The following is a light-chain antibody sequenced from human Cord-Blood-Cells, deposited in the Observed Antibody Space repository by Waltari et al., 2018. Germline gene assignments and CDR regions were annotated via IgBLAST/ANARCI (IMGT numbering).Light chain of an antibody. J-gene: IGKJ3*01. CDR3: QQYGSSPVT. V-gene: IGKV3-20*01. Sequence: EIVLTQSTGTLSLSPGETATLSWRARQSVSSSYLAWYQQKPGQAPRLLIYGASSRATGIPDRFSGSGSGTDFTLTISRLEPEDFAVYYCQQYGSSPVTFGPGTKVDIK. CDR2: GAS. CDR1: QSVSSSY.